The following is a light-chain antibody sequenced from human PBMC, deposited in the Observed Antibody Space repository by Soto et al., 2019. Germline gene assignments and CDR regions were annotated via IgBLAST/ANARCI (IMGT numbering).Light chain of an antibody. V-gene: IGKV1-13*02. CDR1: QGIRGA. J-gene: IGKJ5*01. Sequence: AIQLTQSPSSLSASVGDRVTITCRASQGIRGALAWYQQRPGKPPKMLIYDVSKLERGVPSRFSGSDSGTHFTLIISSLQAEDFATYYCQQFNSYPITFGQGTRLEIK. CDR3: QQFNSYPIT. CDR2: DVS.